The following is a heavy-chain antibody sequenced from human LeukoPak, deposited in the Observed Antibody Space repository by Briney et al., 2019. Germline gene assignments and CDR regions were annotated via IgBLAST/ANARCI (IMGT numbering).Heavy chain of an antibody. J-gene: IGHJ6*02. CDR2: IIPIFGIA. CDR1: GGTFSSYA. CDR3: AREGDWSGYGLDV. V-gene: IGHV1-69*04. Sequence: SVKVSCKASGGTFSSYAISWVRQAPGQGLEWMGRIIPIFGIANYAQKFQGRVTITADKSTSTAYMELSSLRSEDTAVYYCAREGDWSGYGLDVWGQGTTVTVSS. D-gene: IGHD3-3*01.